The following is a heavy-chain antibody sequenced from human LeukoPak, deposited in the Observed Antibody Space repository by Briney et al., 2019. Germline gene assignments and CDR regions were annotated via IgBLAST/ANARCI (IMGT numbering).Heavy chain of an antibody. CDR1: GGSISDNAYS. CDR3: ARRYYFVSGSYYPFDF. V-gene: IGHV4-39*01. Sequence: SETLSLTCNVSGGSISDNAYSWDWIRQPPGKGLEWMGCIHYSGTTYSNPSLKSRISISVDTSKSQFSLKLRSVTAADTAVYYCARRYYFVSGSYYPFDFWGQGTLVTVSS. J-gene: IGHJ4*02. D-gene: IGHD3-10*01. CDR2: IHYSGTT.